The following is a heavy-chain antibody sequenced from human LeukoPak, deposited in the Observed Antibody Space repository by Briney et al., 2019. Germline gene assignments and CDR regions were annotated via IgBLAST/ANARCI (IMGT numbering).Heavy chain of an antibody. J-gene: IGHJ4*02. D-gene: IGHD6-19*01. CDR2: IYNGRNT. V-gene: IGHV4-59*08. CDR3: AQTTGWPGLDF. Sequence: PSETLSLTCSASGASTSDKYWSWIRQSPGRTLERIGHIYNGRNTKYNPSLTSRVTISVDTSKNQFSLSLTSVTAADTAMYYCAQTTGWPGLDFWGPGALVTVSS. CDR1: GASTSDKY.